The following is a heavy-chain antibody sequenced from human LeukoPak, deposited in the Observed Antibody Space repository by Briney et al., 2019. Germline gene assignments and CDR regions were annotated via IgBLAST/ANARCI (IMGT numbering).Heavy chain of an antibody. J-gene: IGHJ4*02. CDR2: IYYSGST. CDR1: GGYISSYY. V-gene: IGHV4-59*01. Sequence: SETLSLTCTVSGGYISSYYWSWIRQPPGKGLEWIGYIYYSGSTNYNPSLKSRVTISVDTSKNQFSLKLSSVTAADTAVYYCARGVGYGSGYFDYWGQGTLVTVSS. D-gene: IGHD3-10*01. CDR3: ARGVGYGSGYFDY.